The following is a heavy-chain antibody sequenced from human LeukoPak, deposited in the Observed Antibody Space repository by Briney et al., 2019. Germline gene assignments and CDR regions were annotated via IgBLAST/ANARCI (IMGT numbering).Heavy chain of an antibody. V-gene: IGHV4-34*01. Sequence: SETLSLTCAVYGGSFSGYYWSWIRQPPGKGLEWIGEINHSGSTNYNPSLKSRVTISVDTSKKHFFLKLKSVTAADTAVYYCARHNDYYVVGGMDVWGQGTTVTVSS. D-gene: IGHD3-10*02. CDR3: ARHNDYYVVGGMDV. J-gene: IGHJ6*02. CDR1: GGSFSGYY. CDR2: INHSGST.